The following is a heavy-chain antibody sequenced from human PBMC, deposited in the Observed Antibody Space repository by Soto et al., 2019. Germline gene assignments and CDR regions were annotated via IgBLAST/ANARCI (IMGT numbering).Heavy chain of an antibody. V-gene: IGHV4-30-4*01. J-gene: IGHJ3*02. CDR1: GGSIRSGDYY. Sequence: QVQLQESGPGLVKPSQTLSLTCTVSGGSIRSGDYYWSWIRQPPGKGLEWIGYIYYSGSTYYKSSLKSRVIISIDTSKNQSSLTLSSVTAADTAVYYCARKGWPDVFDIWGQGAMVTVSS. CDR3: ARKGWPDVFDI. CDR2: IYYSGST.